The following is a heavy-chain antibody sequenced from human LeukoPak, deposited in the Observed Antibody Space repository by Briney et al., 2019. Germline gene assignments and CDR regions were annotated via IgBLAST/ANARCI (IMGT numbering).Heavy chain of an antibody. V-gene: IGHV3-7*03. CDR3: AKDLNYGELVDS. Sequence: GGSLRLSCAASGFTFSSYWMSWVRQAPGKGLEWVANIKQDGSEKYYVDSVKGRFTISRDNSRNTLYLQMNSLRTEDTAVYYCAKDLNYGELVDSWGKGTLVTVSS. D-gene: IGHD4-17*01. CDR2: IKQDGSEK. J-gene: IGHJ4*02. CDR1: GFTFSSYW.